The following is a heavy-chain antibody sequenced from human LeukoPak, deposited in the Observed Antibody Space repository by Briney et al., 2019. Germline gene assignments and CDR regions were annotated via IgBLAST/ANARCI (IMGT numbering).Heavy chain of an antibody. CDR3: ARAPITSPFYFDY. D-gene: IGHD2-2*01. Sequence: GGSLRLSCTAFGFAFDEHGMSWVRQVPGKGLEWVSGINWSGGSTGYADPLRGRFTISRDNAKNSLYLQMDSLRAEDTALYYCARAPITSPFYFDYWGQGTLVTVSS. CDR1: GFAFDEHG. J-gene: IGHJ4*02. V-gene: IGHV3-20*04. CDR2: INWSGGST.